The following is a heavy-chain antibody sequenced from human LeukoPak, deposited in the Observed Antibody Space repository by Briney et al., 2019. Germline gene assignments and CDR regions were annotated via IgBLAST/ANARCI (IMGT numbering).Heavy chain of an antibody. CDR2: INPNSGGT. CDR1: GYTFTCYY. D-gene: IGHD2-2*01. V-gene: IGHV1-2*02. Sequence: ASVKVSCKASGYTFTCYYMHWVRQAPGQGLEWMGWINPNSGGTNYAQKFQGRVTMTRDTSISTAYMELSKLRSDDTAVCYCARDSLYCSSTSCHYYMDVWGKGTTVTVSS. CDR3: ARDSLYCSSTSCHYYMDV. J-gene: IGHJ6*03.